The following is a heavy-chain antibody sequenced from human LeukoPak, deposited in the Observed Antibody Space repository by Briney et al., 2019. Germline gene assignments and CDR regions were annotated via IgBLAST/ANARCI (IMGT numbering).Heavy chain of an antibody. CDR2: IYYSGST. D-gene: IGHD4-11*01. V-gene: IGHV4-59*01. Sequence: PSETLSLTCTVSGGSITSYYWSWIRQPPGKGLEWIGNIYYSGSTSYNPSLKSRVTISVDTSKNQFSLRLSSVTAADTAVYYCARYSRGFGYWGQGTLVTVSS. CDR3: ARYSRGFGY. CDR1: GGSITSYY. J-gene: IGHJ4*02.